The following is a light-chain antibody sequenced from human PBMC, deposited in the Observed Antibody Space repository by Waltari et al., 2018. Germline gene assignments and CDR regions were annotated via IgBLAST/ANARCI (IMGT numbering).Light chain of an antibody. CDR2: DAS. J-gene: IGKJ1*01. CDR1: QSVRRT. Sequence: EIVLTQSPGTLSLSPGERAPLPCRASQSVRRTLAWYQQQPGQAPRLLIYDASTRATGIPDRCSGSGSGTDFSLTISRLEPEDFAVYFCQKYGTLPATFGQGTKVEIK. CDR3: QKYGTLPAT. V-gene: IGKV3-20*01.